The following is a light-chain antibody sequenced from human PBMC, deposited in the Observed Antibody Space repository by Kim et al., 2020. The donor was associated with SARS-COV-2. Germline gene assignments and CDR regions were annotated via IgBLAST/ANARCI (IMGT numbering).Light chain of an antibody. J-gene: IGLJ2*01. CDR3: QVWDGNSDRPI. CDR1: NIATKS. Sequence: APGETATIPCGGDNIATKSVHWYQQKPGQAPVMVVYFDSDRPSEIPERFSGSNSGNAATLTISRVEVGDEADFYCQVWDGNSDRPIFGGGTQLTVL. V-gene: IGLV3-21*01. CDR2: FDS.